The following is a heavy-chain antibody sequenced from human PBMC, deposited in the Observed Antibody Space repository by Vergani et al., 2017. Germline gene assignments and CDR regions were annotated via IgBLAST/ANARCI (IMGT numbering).Heavy chain of an antibody. CDR2: IRYDGSNK. CDR3: AKDDLSYSSGYFDY. J-gene: IGHJ4*02. V-gene: IGHV3-30*02. Sequence: QVQLVESGGGLVQPGGSLRLSCAASGCTFSSYGMHWFRQAPGKGMEWVAFIRYDGSNKYYADSVKGRFTISRDNSKNTLYLQMNSLRAEDTAVYYCAKDDLSYSSGYFDYWGQGTLVTVSS. D-gene: IGHD3-22*01. CDR1: GCTFSSYG.